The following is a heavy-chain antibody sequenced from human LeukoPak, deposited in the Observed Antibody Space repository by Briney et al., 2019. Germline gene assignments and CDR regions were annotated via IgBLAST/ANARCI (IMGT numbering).Heavy chain of an antibody. CDR2: ISYDGSTK. J-gene: IGHJ4*02. CDR3: AKGLHYYGPGSSPQY. V-gene: IGHV3-30*18. Sequence: PGRSLRLSCEASGFTFSNYAMHWVRRAPGKGLEWVALISYDGSTKDYADSVKGRFTISRDNSKNTLSLQINSLRSEDTAVYHCAKGLHYYGPGSSPQYWGQGTLVTVSS. CDR1: GFTFSNYA. D-gene: IGHD3-10*01.